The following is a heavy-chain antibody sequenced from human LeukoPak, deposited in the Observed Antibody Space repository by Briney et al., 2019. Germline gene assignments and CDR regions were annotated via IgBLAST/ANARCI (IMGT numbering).Heavy chain of an antibody. J-gene: IGHJ4*02. CDR1: GDSVSTNSVA. CDR3: ARDRRIVGATRGVFDY. D-gene: IGHD1-26*01. V-gene: IGHV6-1*01. Sequence: SQTLSLTCAISGDSVSTNSVAWNWIRQSPSRGLEWLGRTSYRSKWYNDYAVSVKSRITITPGTSKNQFSLQLNSVTPEDTAVYYCARDRRIVGATRGVFDYWGQGTLVTVSS. CDR2: TSYRSKWYN.